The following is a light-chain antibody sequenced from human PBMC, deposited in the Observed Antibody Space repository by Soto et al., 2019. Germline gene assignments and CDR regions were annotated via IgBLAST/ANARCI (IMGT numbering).Light chain of an antibody. CDR2: EVY. Sequence: QSVLTQPPSASGSPGQSVTISCTGTSSDVGGYNYVSWYQHHPGKAPKLIIYEVYKRPSGVPDRFSGSNSGNTAALTVSGLQAEDEADYYCSSYVGTNSYVFGTGTKVTVL. CDR1: SSDVGGYNY. CDR3: SSYVGTNSYV. J-gene: IGLJ1*01. V-gene: IGLV2-8*01.